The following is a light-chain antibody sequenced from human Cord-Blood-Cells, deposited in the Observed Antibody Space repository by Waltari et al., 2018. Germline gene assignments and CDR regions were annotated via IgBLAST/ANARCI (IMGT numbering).Light chain of an antibody. V-gene: IGLV2-11*01. CDR1: SSDVGGYNY. CDR3: CSYAGSYTFEV. Sequence: QSALTQPRSVSGSPGQSVTISCTGTSSDVGGYNYVSWYQQHPGKAPKLMIYDVSKRPSGVPDRFSGSKSGNPASLTISGLQAEDEADYYYCSYAGSYTFEVFGGGTKLTVL. J-gene: IGLJ2*01. CDR2: DVS.